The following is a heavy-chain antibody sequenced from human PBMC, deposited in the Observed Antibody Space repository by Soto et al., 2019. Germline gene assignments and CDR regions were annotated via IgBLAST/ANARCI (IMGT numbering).Heavy chain of an antibody. J-gene: IGHJ4*02. Sequence: SETLSLTCTVSGRSMSGYYWSWMRQPAGERLEWIGRIYTSGTTDFNPSLKGRVTMSVDTSKNQFSLKLTSVTAADTALYYCAREDYYDTGYYVVWGQGTQVTVSS. CDR2: IYTSGTT. V-gene: IGHV4-4*07. D-gene: IGHD3-9*01. CDR3: AREDYYDTGYYVV. CDR1: GRSMSGYY.